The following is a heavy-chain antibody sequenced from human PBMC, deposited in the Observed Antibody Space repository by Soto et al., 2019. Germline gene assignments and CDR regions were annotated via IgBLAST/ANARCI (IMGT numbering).Heavy chain of an antibody. CDR1: GDSISSYY. CDR3: ALRSMAVVPEY. D-gene: IGHD3-22*01. J-gene: IGHJ4*01. Sequence: QVQLQESGPGLVKPSETLSLTCAVSGDSISSYYCMWIRQPPGKGLESIGYLYYGRSANYNPSLKKRVTLSVDTSTSQCPLTLSSMTAADTAGYYCALRSMAVVPEYWGHGTLGTVSS. CDR2: LYYGRSA. V-gene: IGHV4-59*01.